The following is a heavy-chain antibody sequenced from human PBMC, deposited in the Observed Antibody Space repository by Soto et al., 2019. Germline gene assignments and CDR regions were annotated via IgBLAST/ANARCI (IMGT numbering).Heavy chain of an antibody. CDR3: ATDQHVLLQQGYYFEY. CDR1: VFTFSSYG. Sequence: TVGSLRLSCASSVFTFSSYGMHCVRHSPGKGLEWVAVISYDGSNKYYADSVKGRFTISRDNSKNTLYLQMNSLRAEDTAVYYCATDQHVLLQQGYYFEYWGQGTLVTVSS. V-gene: IGHV3-30*03. CDR2: ISYDGSNK. D-gene: IGHD3-3*02. J-gene: IGHJ4*02.